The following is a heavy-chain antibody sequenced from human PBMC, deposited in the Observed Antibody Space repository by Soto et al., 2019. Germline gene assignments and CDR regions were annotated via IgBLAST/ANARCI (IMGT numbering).Heavy chain of an antibody. CDR1: GGSFSGYY. J-gene: IGHJ4*02. V-gene: IGHV4-34*01. D-gene: IGHD6-13*01. CDR2: INHSGST. CDR3: ARGVPNSSTWTLEGDY. Sequence: QVQLQQWGAGLLKPSETLSLSCAVYGGSFSGYYWSWIRQPPGKGLERIGDINHSGSTNYNPSLKSRVTISVDTSKKQFSLKLKSVTAADTAVYYCARGVPNSSTWTLEGDYWGQGTLVTVSS.